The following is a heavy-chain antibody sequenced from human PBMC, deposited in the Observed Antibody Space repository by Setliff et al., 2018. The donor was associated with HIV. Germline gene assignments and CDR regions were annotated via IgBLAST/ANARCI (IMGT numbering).Heavy chain of an antibody. D-gene: IGHD3-10*01. J-gene: IGHJ4*02. CDR2: VIPTRGIA. CDR1: GGTFSSYA. V-gene: IGHV1-69*10. Sequence: SVKVSCKASGGTFSSYAINWVRQAPGHGLEWMGGVIPTRGIANYAQKFQGRVTITADKSTSTAYMELSSLRSEDTAVYYCASDYCGSGSEYFDYWGQGTLVTVSS. CDR3: ASDYCGSGSEYFDY.